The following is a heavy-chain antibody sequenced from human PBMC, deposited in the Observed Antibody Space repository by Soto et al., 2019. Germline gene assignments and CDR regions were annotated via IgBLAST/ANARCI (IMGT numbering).Heavy chain of an antibody. CDR1: GFTFSSYW. V-gene: IGHV3-7*01. CDR2: IKQDGSEK. CDR3: ARERGYYYIDY. D-gene: IGHD3-22*01. Sequence: EVQLVESGGGLVQPGGSLRLSCAASGFTFSSYWMSWVRQAPGKGLEWVASIKQDGSEKYYVDSVKGRFTISRDNAKNSLYLQMNSLRAEDTAVYYCARERGYYYIDYWGQGTLVTVSS. J-gene: IGHJ4*02.